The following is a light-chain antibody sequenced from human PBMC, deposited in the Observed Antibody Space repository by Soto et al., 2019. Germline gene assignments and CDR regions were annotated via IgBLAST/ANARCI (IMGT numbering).Light chain of an antibody. J-gene: IGKJ2*01. Sequence: DIQMTQSPSTLSASVGDRVTIACRASQSIDSWLAWYQQKPGKAPKFLIYDASDLESGVPSRFSGSGSGTEFTLTLSSLQPDDFATYYCQQYRGKPFTFGQGTKVEIK. CDR3: QQYRGKPFT. V-gene: IGKV1-5*01. CDR1: QSIDSW. CDR2: DAS.